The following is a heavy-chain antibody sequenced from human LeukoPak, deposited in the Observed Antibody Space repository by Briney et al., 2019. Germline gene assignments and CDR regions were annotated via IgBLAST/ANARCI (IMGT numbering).Heavy chain of an antibody. CDR2: ISWNSGSI. Sequence: GRSLRLSCAASGFTFDDYAMHWVRQAPGKGLEWVSGISWNSGSIGYADSVKGRFTISRDNAKNSLYLQMNSLRAEDTALYYCAKGGYSYGHDYYFDYWGQGTLVTVSS. CDR1: GFTFDDYA. D-gene: IGHD5-18*01. CDR3: AKGGYSYGHDYYFDY. J-gene: IGHJ4*02. V-gene: IGHV3-9*01.